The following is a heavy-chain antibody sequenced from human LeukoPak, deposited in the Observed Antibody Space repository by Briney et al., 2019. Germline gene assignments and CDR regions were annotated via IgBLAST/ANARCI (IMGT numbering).Heavy chain of an antibody. CDR3: ARADTNWFDP. CDR1: GLIYSSYA. Sequence: GGSLRLSCDASGLIYSSYAMSWVRQAPGKGLEWVSSITASGDRTFYGDSVRGRFTVSRDNSKNTLYLQMNSLRAEDTAVYFCARADTNWFDPWRQGALVTVSS. V-gene: IGHV3-23*01. D-gene: IGHD5-18*01. J-gene: IGHJ5*02. CDR2: ITASGDRT.